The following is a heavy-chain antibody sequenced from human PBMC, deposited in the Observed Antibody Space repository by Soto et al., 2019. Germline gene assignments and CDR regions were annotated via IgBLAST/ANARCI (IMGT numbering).Heavy chain of an antibody. V-gene: IGHV1-8*01. CDR2: MNPNSGNT. Sequence: QVQLVQSGAEVKKPGASVKVSCKASGYTFTSYDINWVRQATGQGLEWMGWMNPNSGNTGYAQKFQGRVTMTRNTSISTAYMALSSLSSEDTAVYYCARKRYYGAWSYSDNWFDPWGQGTLVTVSS. J-gene: IGHJ5*02. CDR3: ARKRYYGAWSYSDNWFDP. CDR1: GYTFTSYD. D-gene: IGHD3-10*01.